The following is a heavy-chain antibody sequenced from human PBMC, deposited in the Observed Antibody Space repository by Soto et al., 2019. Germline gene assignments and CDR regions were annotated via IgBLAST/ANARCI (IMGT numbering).Heavy chain of an antibody. D-gene: IGHD3-9*01. Sequence: SETLSLTCTVSGGSISSSSYYWGWIRQPPGKGLEWIGSIYYSGSTYYNPSLKSRVTISVDTSKNQFSLKLSSVTAADTAVYYCARGDILTQDLDYWGQGTLVTVSS. V-gene: IGHV4-39*07. CDR1: GGSISSSSYY. CDR2: IYYSGST. CDR3: ARGDILTQDLDY. J-gene: IGHJ4*02.